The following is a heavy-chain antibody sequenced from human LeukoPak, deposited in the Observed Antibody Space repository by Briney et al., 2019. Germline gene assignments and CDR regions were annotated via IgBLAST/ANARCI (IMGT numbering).Heavy chain of an antibody. J-gene: IGHJ4*02. CDR3: ARDRVVRGVNYFDY. CDR2: ISYDGSNK. D-gene: IGHD3-10*01. V-gene: IGHV3-30-3*01. Sequence: QTGGSLRLSCAASGFTFSSYAMHWVRQAPGKGLEWVAVISYDGSNKYYADSVKGRFTTSRDNSKNTLYLQMNSLRAEDTAVYYCARDRVVRGVNYFDYWGQGTLVTVSS. CDR1: GFTFSSYA.